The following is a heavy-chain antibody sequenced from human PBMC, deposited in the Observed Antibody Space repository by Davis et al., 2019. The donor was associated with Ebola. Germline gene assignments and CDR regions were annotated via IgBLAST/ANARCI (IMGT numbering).Heavy chain of an antibody. CDR2: ISYDGSNK. CDR3: AKDIRYSYGYKNYYYYGMDV. J-gene: IGHJ6*02. V-gene: IGHV3-30*18. Sequence: GESLKISCAASGFTFSSYGMHWVRQAPGKGLEWVAVISYDGSNKYYADSVKGRFTISRDNSKNTLYLQMNSLRAEDTAVYYCAKDIRYSYGYKNYYYYGMDVWGQGTTVTVSS. D-gene: IGHD5-18*01. CDR1: GFTFSSYG.